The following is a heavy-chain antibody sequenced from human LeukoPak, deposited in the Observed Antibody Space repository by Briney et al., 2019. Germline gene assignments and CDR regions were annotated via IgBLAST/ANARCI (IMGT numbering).Heavy chain of an antibody. CDR1: GFTFSSYW. CDR3: ASGRLVGAPDY. CDR2: ITSDGSGI. J-gene: IGHJ4*02. Sequence: GGSLRLSCAASGFTFSSYWMHWVRQPPGKGLVWVSRITSDGSGIGYADSVKGRFSTSRDNAKNTLYLQMNSLRAEDAAVYYCASGRLVGAPDYWGQGTLVTVSS. V-gene: IGHV3-74*01. D-gene: IGHD1-26*01.